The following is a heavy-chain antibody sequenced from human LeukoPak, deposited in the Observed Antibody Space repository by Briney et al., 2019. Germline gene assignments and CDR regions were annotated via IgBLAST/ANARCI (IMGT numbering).Heavy chain of an antibody. D-gene: IGHD6-19*01. CDR2: ISSSGHVT. J-gene: IGHJ4*02. Sequence: GGSMRLSCAASGFTFTSHSMSWVRQAPGKGLEWVSAISSSGHVTFYADSVKGRFTVSRDQSQYTLFVHMSSLRADDTAVYYCAKHRLPVAGSPSKNPTAYFEDWGQGILVTVSS. CDR1: GFTFTSHS. V-gene: IGHV3-23*01. CDR3: AKHRLPVAGSPSKNPTAYFED.